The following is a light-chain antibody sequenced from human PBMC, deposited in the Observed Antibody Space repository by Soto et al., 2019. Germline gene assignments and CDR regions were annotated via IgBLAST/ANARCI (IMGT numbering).Light chain of an antibody. V-gene: IGKV3-11*01. Sequence: DIVLTQSPATLSLSPGNRVTLSCSANERIIRSLVWYQQRTGQPPSILIYDASFRATGIPERFSGSGSGTDFSLCISSLEPEDFAVYYCQLSKQRRRWPRIDFGQGKRLHLK. CDR1: ERIIRS. CDR2: DAS. J-gene: IGKJ5*01. CDR3: QLSKQRRRWPRID.